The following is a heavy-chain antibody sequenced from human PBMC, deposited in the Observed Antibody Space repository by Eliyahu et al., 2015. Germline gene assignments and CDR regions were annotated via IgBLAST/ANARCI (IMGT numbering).Heavy chain of an antibody. Sequence: QVRLQESGPGLVKSSETLSLTCSVXGGPITTNYWSWIRQPAGRGLEWIGRFFAGGSRNFDPSLESRVTLSEDTSQNHFSLSLTSVTAADTAIYYCARVADYGDYENPYFDVWGQGMFVTVSS. CDR3: ARVADYGDYENPYFDV. V-gene: IGHV4-4*07. D-gene: IGHD4-17*01. CDR2: FFAGGSR. J-gene: IGHJ3*01. CDR1: GGPITTNY.